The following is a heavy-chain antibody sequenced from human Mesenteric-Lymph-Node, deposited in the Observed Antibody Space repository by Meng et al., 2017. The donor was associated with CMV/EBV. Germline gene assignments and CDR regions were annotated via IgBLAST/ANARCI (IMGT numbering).Heavy chain of an antibody. CDR3: ARGFSPRGAVEPPLDY. Sequence: GSVSSGSYYWSWIRQPPGKGLEWIGYIYYSGSTNYNPSLKSRVTISVDTSKNQFSLKPSSVTAADTAVYYCARGFSPRGAVEPPLDYWGQGTLVTVSS. V-gene: IGHV4-61*01. CDR2: IYYSGST. D-gene: IGHD3-10*01. J-gene: IGHJ4*02. CDR1: GSVSSGSYY.